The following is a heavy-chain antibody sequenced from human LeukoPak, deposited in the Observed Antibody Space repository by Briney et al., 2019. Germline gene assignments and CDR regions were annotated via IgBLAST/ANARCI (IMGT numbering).Heavy chain of an antibody. J-gene: IGHJ6*02. D-gene: IGHD3-3*01. CDR2: INHSGST. V-gene: IGHV4-34*08. CDR1: GFTFSSYW. Sequence: PGGSLRLSCAASGFTFSSYWMSWIRQPPGKGLEWIGEINHSGSTYYNASLKSRITISVDTSKRQFSLRMNSVTAADTAVYFCAGYYSSIYGMDVWGQGTSVTVSS. CDR3: AGYYSSIYGMDV.